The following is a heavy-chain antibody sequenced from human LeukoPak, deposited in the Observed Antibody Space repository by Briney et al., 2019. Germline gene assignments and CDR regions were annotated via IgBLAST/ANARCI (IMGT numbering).Heavy chain of an antibody. J-gene: IGHJ6*02. CDR1: GYTFTSYD. V-gene: IGHV1-8*01. CDR3: ARWGRVVPAARRRTYYYGMDV. D-gene: IGHD2-2*01. CDR2: MNPNSGNT. Sequence: ASVKVSCKASGYTFTSYDINWVRQATGQGLEWMGWMNPNSGNTGYAQKFQGRVTMTRNTSISTAYMELSSLRSEDTAVYYRARWGRVVPAARRRTYYYGMDVWGQGTTVTVSS.